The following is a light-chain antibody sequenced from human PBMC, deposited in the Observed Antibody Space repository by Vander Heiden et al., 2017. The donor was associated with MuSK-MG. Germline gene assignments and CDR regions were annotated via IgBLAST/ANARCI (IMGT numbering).Light chain of an antibody. CDR3: QSYDLRLTAWV. Sequence: QSVLTQPPSVSGAPGQRVTISCAGTSSNIGTGYDVHWYQQFPGTAPKLLSYDNDNRPSGVPDRFSGSKSGTSASLAITGLQAADEADYYCQSYDLRLTAWVFGGGTKLTVL. CDR1: SSNIGTGYD. V-gene: IGLV1-40*01. J-gene: IGLJ3*02. CDR2: DND.